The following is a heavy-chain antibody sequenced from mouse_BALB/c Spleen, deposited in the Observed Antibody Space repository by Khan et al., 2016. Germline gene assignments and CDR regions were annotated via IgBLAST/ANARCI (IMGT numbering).Heavy chain of an antibody. CDR1: GFSIIAYG. CDR2: IWGDGST. Sequence: QVQLKESGPGLVEPSQSLSITCTVSGFSIIAYGVNWVRQPPGKGLEWLGMIWGDGSTDYNSAVKSRLNITKDNSKSQVFLKMNSLQTDDTAKYYCARDGWGYYAMDYWGQGTSVTVSS. D-gene: IGHD2-2*01. CDR3: ARDGWGYYAMDY. J-gene: IGHJ4*01. V-gene: IGHV2-6-7*01.